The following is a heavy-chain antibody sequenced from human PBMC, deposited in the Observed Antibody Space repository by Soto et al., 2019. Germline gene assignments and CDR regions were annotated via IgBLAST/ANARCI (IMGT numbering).Heavy chain of an antibody. Sequence: SCAASGFTFRSYPINWGRQAPGKGLEWVSTISGSSGSTYYADSVNGRFTVSRDSSRNTLYLEMNSLRAEDTAIYYCARMVYNSHFDSWGQGTLVTVSS. J-gene: IGHJ4*02. D-gene: IGHD2-8*01. CDR3: ARMVYNSHFDS. CDR1: GFTFRSYP. V-gene: IGHV3-23*01. CDR2: ISGSSGST.